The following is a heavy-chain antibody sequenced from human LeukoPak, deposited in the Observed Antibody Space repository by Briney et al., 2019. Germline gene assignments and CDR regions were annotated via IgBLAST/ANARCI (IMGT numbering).Heavy chain of an antibody. D-gene: IGHD1/OR15-1a*01. Sequence: PGGSLRLSCSASGFTFSSYAMHWVRQAPGKGLEYVSAISSNGGSTYYADSVKGRFTISRDNSKNTLYLQMGSLRAEDMAVYYCASSVNNARHFDYWGQGTLVTVSS. V-gene: IGHV3-64*02. CDR2: ISSNGGST. CDR1: GFTFSSYA. CDR3: ASSVNNARHFDY. J-gene: IGHJ4*02.